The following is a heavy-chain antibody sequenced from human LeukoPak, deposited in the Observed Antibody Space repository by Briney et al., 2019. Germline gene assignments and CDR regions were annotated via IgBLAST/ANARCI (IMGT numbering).Heavy chain of an antibody. V-gene: IGHV4-34*01. CDR3: ARGIAAAGTVFDY. CDR2: INHSGST. D-gene: IGHD6-13*01. J-gene: IGHJ4*02. CDR1: GGSFSGYY. Sequence: PSETLSLTCAVYGGSFSGYYWSWIRQPPGKGLEWIGEINHSGSTNYNPSLKSRVTISVDTSKNQFSLKLSSVTAADTAVYYCARGIAAAGTVFDYWGQGTLVTVSS.